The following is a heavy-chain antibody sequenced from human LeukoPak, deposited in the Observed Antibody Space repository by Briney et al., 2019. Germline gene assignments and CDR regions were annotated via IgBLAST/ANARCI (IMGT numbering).Heavy chain of an antibody. CDR1: GYTFTSYD. CDR2: MNPNSGNT. CDR3: ARDRGSYYHDSSGYYSSLDY. V-gene: IGHV1-8*01. Sequence: GASVKVSCRASGYTFTSYDINWVRQATGQGLEWMGWMNPNSGNTGYAQKFQGRVTMTRNTSISTAYMELSSLRSEDTAVYYCARDRGSYYHDSSGYYSSLDYWGQGTLVTVSS. D-gene: IGHD3-22*01. J-gene: IGHJ4*02.